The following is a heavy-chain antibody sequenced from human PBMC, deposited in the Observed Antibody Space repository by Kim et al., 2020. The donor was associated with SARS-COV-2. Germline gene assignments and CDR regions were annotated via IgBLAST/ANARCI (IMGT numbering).Heavy chain of an antibody. Sequence: PTYAQGSTGRFVFSLDPSVTTAYLQINSLKAEDTAVYYCARSSWSDYFDYWGQGTLVTVSS. D-gene: IGHD6-13*01. J-gene: IGHJ4*02. CDR3: ARSSWSDYFDY. CDR2: P. V-gene: IGHV7-4-1*02.